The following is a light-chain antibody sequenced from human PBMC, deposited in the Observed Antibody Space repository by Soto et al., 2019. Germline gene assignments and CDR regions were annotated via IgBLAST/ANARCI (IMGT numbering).Light chain of an antibody. J-gene: IGLJ1*01. CDR1: NIGRKN. V-gene: IGLV3-21*02. CDR2: DDS. Sequence: SYELTQPPSVSVAPGQTARITCGGNNIGRKNVHWNQQKPGQAPVLVVYDDSDRASGIPERFSGSNSGNTASLTISGLQAEDEADYYCTSYTSTTTYVFGTGTKLTVL. CDR3: TSYTSTTTYV.